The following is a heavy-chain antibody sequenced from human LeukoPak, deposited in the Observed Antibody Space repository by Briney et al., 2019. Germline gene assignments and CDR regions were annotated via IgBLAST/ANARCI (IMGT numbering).Heavy chain of an antibody. CDR3: ARGYGDYRADCIQR. D-gene: IGHD4-17*01. Sequence: ASVKVSCKASGYTFTCYYMHWVRQAPGQGLEWMGWINPNSGGTNYAQKFQGWVSMTRDTSISTAYMELSRLRSDDTAVYYCARGYGDYRADCIQRWGQGTLVTVSS. J-gene: IGHJ1*01. CDR2: INPNSGGT. V-gene: IGHV1-2*04. CDR1: GYTFTCYY.